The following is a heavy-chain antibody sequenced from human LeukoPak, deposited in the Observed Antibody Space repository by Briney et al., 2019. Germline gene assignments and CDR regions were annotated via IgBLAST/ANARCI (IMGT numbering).Heavy chain of an antibody. J-gene: IGHJ3*02. CDR1: GYTFTSYG. V-gene: IGHV1-18*01. D-gene: IGHD3-16*02. Sequence: GAAVKVSCKASGYTFTSYGISWVGQAPGKGLEWMGWIRSYYGTTTYTQKLQGRVTMTTDTSTSTAYMELRSLRSDDTAVYYCARDPYYDYVWGSYRFASFDIWGQGTMVTVSS. CDR2: IRSYYGTT. CDR3: ARDPYYDYVWGSYRFASFDI.